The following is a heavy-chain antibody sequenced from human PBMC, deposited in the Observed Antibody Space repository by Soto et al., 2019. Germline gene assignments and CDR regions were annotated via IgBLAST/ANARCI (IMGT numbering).Heavy chain of an antibody. CDR3: ARDRALRYFDWLQINYYYYYGMDV. CDR2: IIPILGIA. CDR1: GGTFSSYT. D-gene: IGHD3-9*01. J-gene: IGHJ6*02. Sequence: GASAKVSCKASGGTFSSYTISWVRQAPGQGLEWMGRIIPILGIANYAQKFQGRVTITADKSTSTAYMELSSLRSEDTAVYYCARDRALRYFDWLQINYYYYYGMDVWGQGTTVTVSS. V-gene: IGHV1-69*04.